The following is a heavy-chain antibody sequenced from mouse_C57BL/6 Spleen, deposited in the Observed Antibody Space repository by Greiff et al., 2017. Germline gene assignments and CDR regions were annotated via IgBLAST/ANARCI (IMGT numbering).Heavy chain of an antibody. CDR1: GFTFSDYG. Sequence: EVMLVESGGGLVKPGGSLKLSCAASGFTFSDYGMHWVRQAPETGLEWVAYISSGSSTIYYADTVKGRFTISRDNAKNTLFLQMTSLRSEDTAMYYCAREDWDDYDDGRGFAYWGQGTLVTVSA. D-gene: IGHD2-4*01. V-gene: IGHV5-17*01. CDR3: AREDWDDYDDGRGFAY. CDR2: ISSGSSTI. J-gene: IGHJ3*01.